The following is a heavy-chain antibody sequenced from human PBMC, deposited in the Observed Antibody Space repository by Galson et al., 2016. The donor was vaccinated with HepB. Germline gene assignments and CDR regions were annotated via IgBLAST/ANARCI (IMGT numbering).Heavy chain of an antibody. CDR3: ARQRNHDFWSPYRMHDPFDI. J-gene: IGHJ3*02. D-gene: IGHD3-3*01. CDR1: GFTVSSNH. CDR2: IYSGGHT. Sequence: SLRLSCAASGFTVSSNHVGWVRQAPGKGLEWVSLIYSGGHTYYADSVKGGFTISSNNSKNTLYLQLNTLRTEDTAVYYCARQRNHDFWSPYRMHDPFDIWGQGTMVTVAS. V-gene: IGHV3-66*04.